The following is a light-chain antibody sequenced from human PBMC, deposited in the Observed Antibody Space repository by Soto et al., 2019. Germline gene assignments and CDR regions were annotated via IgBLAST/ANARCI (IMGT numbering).Light chain of an antibody. J-gene: IGKJ5*01. Sequence: DIQMTQSPSTLSASAGDTVTITCRASQSISTFLAWYQQKPGKAPKLLIFDASSLKSGVPSRFSGSGSGTEFTLTISSLQPDDFATYYCQQSYSTSITFGQGTRLEN. CDR2: DAS. CDR1: QSISTF. CDR3: QQSYSTSIT. V-gene: IGKV1-5*01.